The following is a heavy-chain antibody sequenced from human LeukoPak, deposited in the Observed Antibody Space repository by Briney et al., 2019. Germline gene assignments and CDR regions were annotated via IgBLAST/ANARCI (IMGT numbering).Heavy chain of an antibody. V-gene: IGHV3-48*03. CDR2: ISSSGSTI. CDR1: GFTFSSYE. J-gene: IGHJ6*02. CDR3: ARTHSSGYYNYYYYYGMDV. Sequence: GGSLRLSCAASGFTFSSYEMNWVRQAPGKGLEWVSYISSSGSTIYYADSVKGRFTISRDNAKNSLYLQMNSLRAEDTAVYYCARTHSSGYYNYYYYYGMDVWGQGTTVTVSS. D-gene: IGHD3-22*01.